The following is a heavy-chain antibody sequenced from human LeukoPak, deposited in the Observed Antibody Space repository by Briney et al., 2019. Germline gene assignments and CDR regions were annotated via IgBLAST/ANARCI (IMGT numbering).Heavy chain of an antibody. CDR1: GGSISSYY. Sequence: SETLSLTCTVSGGSISSYYWSWIRQPPGKGLEWIGYIYYSGSTNYNPSLESRVTISVDTSKNQFSLKLSSVTAADTAVYYCARSARQPSRQNYYDSSGYLSPYFDYWGQGTLVTVSS. D-gene: IGHD3-22*01. CDR2: IYYSGST. J-gene: IGHJ4*02. V-gene: IGHV4-59*08. CDR3: ARSARQPSRQNYYDSSGYLSPYFDY.